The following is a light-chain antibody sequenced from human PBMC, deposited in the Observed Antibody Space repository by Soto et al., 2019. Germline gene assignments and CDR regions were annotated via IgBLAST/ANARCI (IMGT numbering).Light chain of an antibody. CDR2: AAS. CDR3: QKCKIAPFT. Sequence: DIQMTQSPSTLSASVGDRVTITCRASQSISSWLAWYQQIPGKAPKLLIYAASTLQSGVPSRFSGSGSGTDFTLTISSLQPEDVATYYCQKCKIAPFTFGGGTKVDIK. CDR1: QSISSW. J-gene: IGKJ4*01. V-gene: IGKV1-27*01.